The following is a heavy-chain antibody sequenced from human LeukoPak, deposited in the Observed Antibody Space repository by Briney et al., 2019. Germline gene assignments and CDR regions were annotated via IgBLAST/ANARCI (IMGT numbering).Heavy chain of an antibody. CDR2: ISWNSGSI. CDR3: AKDISYDSSGSAAFDI. CDR1: GFTFSSYA. Sequence: LRLSCAASGFTFSSYAMHWVRQAPGKGLEWVSGISWNSGSIGYADSVKGRFTISRDNAKNSLYLQMNSLRAEDTALYYCAKDISYDSSGSAAFDIWGQGTMVTVSS. D-gene: IGHD3-22*01. J-gene: IGHJ3*02. V-gene: IGHV3-9*01.